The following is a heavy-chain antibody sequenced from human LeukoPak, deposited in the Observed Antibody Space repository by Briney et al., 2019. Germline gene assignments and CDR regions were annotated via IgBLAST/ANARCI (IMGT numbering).Heavy chain of an antibody. CDR2: IYHSGST. Sequence: SETLSLTCAVSGYSISSGYYWGWIQQPPGKGLEWIGSIYHSGSTYYNPSLKSRVTISVDTSKNQFSLKLSSVTAADTAVYYCARHGGNDFWCGDNWFDPWGQGTLVTVSS. CDR3: ARHGGNDFWCGDNWFDP. CDR1: GYSISSGYY. J-gene: IGHJ5*02. V-gene: IGHV4-38-2*01. D-gene: IGHD3-3*01.